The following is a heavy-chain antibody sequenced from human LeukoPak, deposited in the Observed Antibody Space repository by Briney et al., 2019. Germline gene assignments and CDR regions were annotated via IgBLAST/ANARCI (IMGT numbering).Heavy chain of an antibody. D-gene: IGHD6-6*01. Sequence: ASVKVSCKASGYTFTSYDINWVRQATGQGLEWMGWMNPNSGNTGYAQKFQGRVTMTRNTSISTAYMELSSLRSEDTAVYYCARVLSRRQQLVAYRAFDIWGQGTMVTVSS. CDR1: GYTFTSYD. V-gene: IGHV1-8*01. CDR3: ARVLSRRQQLVAYRAFDI. J-gene: IGHJ3*02. CDR2: MNPNSGNT.